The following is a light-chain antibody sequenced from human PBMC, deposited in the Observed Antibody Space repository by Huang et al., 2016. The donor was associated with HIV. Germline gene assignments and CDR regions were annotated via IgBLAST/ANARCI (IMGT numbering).Light chain of an antibody. CDR1: QAIKTS. CDR2: DSS. J-gene: IGKJ1*01. Sequence: IVITQSPVTLSVSPGERATLSCGASQAIKTSLAWYQQRLGQPPRLRIYDSSARANGVPARFSGSGSGTNFTLTSSSLQSEDFAVYYWQHYGNWPPWTFGPGTKVEMK. CDR3: QHYGNWPPWT. V-gene: IGKV3-15*01.